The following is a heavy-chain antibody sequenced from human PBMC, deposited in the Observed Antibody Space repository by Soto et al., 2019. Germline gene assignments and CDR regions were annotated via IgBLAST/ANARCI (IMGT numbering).Heavy chain of an antibody. Sequence: EVQLVESGGGLVQPGGSLRLSCAASGFTVSSNSMSWVRQAPGKGLEWVSVIYSGGSTYYADSVKGRFTISRDNSKNTLYLQMNSLRAEDTAVYYCARDYGDYEPYYYYMDVWGKGTTVTVSS. CDR2: IYSGGST. CDR1: GFTVSSNS. D-gene: IGHD4-17*01. CDR3: ARDYGDYEPYYYYMDV. V-gene: IGHV3-66*01. J-gene: IGHJ6*03.